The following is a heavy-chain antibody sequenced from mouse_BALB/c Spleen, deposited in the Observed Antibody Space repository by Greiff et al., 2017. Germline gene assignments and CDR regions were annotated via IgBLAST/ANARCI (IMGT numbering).Heavy chain of an antibody. CDR1: GYTFTSYY. D-gene: IGHD1-1*01. J-gene: IGHJ3*01. Sequence: QVQLQQSGPELVKPGASVKMSCKASGYTFTSYYIHWVKQRPGQGLEWIGWIYPGDGSTKYNEKFKGKTTLTADKSSSTAYMLLSSLTSEDSAIYFCATSDYGSSYAYWGQGTLVTVSA. V-gene: IGHV1S56*01. CDR3: ATSDYGSSYAY. CDR2: IYPGDGST.